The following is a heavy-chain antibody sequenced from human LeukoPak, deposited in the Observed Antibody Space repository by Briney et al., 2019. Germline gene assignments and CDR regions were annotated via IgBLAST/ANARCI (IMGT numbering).Heavy chain of an antibody. D-gene: IGHD5-18*01. CDR2: INHSGST. CDR3: ARRSRGYSYGPQGIYYYYYMDV. Sequence: SEILSLTCAVYGGSFSGHYWTWIRQPPGKGLEWIGEINHSGSTNYNPSLKSRVTISVDTSKNQFSLKLSSVTAADTAVYYCARRSRGYSYGPQGIYYYYYMDVWGKGTTVTVSS. V-gene: IGHV4-34*01. CDR1: GGSFSGHY. J-gene: IGHJ6*03.